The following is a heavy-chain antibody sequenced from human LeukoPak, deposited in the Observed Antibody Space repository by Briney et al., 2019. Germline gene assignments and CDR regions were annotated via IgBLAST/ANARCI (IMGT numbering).Heavy chain of an antibody. V-gene: IGHV5-51*01. CDR1: GYSFTSYW. Sequence: GESLKISCKGSGYSFTSYWIGWVRQMPGKGLEWMGIIYPGDSDTRYSPSFQGQVTISADKSISTAYLQWSSLKASDTAMYYCARTLIAANYYHGMDVWGQGTTVTVSS. J-gene: IGHJ6*02. CDR3: ARTLIAANYYHGMDV. D-gene: IGHD6-13*01. CDR2: IYPGDSDT.